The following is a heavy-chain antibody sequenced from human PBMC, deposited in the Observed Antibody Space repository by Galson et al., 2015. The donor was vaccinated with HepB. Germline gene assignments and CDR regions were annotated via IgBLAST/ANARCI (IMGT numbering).Heavy chain of an antibody. CDR2: ISSSGSTK. CDR1: GFSFNEWN. D-gene: IGHD3-22*01. CDR3: ARDGRRGGDLLDSSGFFIYYFDF. J-gene: IGHJ4*02. Sequence: SLRLSCAASGFSFNEWNMNWVRQAPEKGLEWISYISSSGSTKFYADSVKGRFTISRDNARDSLFLQLDSLRVEDTAVYYCARDGRRGGDLLDSSGFFIYYFDFWGRGTVVTVSS. V-gene: IGHV3-48*03.